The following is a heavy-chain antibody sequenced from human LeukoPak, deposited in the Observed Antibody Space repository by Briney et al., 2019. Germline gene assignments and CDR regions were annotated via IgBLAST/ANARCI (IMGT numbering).Heavy chain of an antibody. D-gene: IGHD6-13*01. V-gene: IGHV4-4*07. CDR2: IFACGST. CDR3: ARDGSSWPFFDS. CDR1: GGSISSYQ. J-gene: IGHJ4*02. Sequence: SETLSLTCTVSGGSISSYQWSWIRQPAGKGLEWIGRIFACGSTNYNPSLKSRVTMSVDTSKNQFSLKLISVTAADTAVYYCARDGSSWPFFDSWGQGTLVTVSS.